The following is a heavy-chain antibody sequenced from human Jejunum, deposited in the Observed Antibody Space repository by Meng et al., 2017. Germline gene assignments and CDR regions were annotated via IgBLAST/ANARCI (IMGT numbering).Heavy chain of an antibody. CDR3: ARGAVVATTYYFDS. J-gene: IGHJ4*02. D-gene: IGHD2-15*01. Sequence: QVRLVQSGAERKKPGSSVKVSCKVSGGTFNTYAISWVRQAPGQGLERMGGIIPIFDTPNYAQKFQDRVTITADASTSTAYMELNGLISEDTALYYCARGAVVATTYYFDSWGQGTLVTVSS. V-gene: IGHV1-69*01. CDR1: GGTFNTYA. CDR2: IIPIFDTP.